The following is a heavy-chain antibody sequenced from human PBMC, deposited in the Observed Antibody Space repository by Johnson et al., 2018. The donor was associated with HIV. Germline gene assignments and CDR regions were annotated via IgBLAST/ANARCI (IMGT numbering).Heavy chain of an antibody. D-gene: IGHD1-26*01. CDR1: GFTFSSNA. V-gene: IGHV3-30*19. J-gene: IGHJ3*02. Sequence: QEQLVESGGGLVQPGGSLRLSCVASGFTFSSNALNWFRQAPGKGLEWVAVISYDGSNKYYADSVKGRFTISRDNSKNTLYLQMNSLRAEDTAVYYCAKGRVGATSPQAQNAFDIWGQGTMVTVSS. CDR2: ISYDGSNK. CDR3: AKGRVGATSPQAQNAFDI.